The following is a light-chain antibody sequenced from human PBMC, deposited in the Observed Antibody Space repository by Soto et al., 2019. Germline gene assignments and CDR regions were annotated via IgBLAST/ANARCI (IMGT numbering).Light chain of an antibody. CDR3: TSYADTRNFGVV. CDR2: EVN. V-gene: IGLV2-8*01. J-gene: IGLJ2*01. CDR1: SSDVGGYNY. Sequence: QSALTQPPSASGSPGQSITISCTGTSSDVGGYNYVSWYQQHPGKAPKLMIYEVNKRHSGVPDRFSGSKSDNTASLTVSGLQAEDEADYYCTSYADTRNFGVVFGGGTKLTVL.